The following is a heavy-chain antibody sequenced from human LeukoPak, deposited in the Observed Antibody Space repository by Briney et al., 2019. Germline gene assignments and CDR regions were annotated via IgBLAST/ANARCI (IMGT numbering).Heavy chain of an antibody. D-gene: IGHD2-2*01. CDR1: GGSISRYY. J-gene: IGHJ5*02. V-gene: IGHV4-4*07. Sequence: PSETLSLTCAVSGGSISRYYWSWFRQPAGKGLEWIGRIYTSGSTNYNPSLKSRVTMSVDTSKNQFSLKLSSVTAADTAVYYCARVPCSSTSCYVPWFDPWGQGTLVTVSS. CDR3: ARVPCSSTSCYVPWFDP. CDR2: IYTSGST.